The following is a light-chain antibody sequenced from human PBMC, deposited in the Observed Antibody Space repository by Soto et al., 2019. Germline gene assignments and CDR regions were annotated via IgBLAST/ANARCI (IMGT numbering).Light chain of an antibody. CDR2: SDD. J-gene: IGLJ1*01. V-gene: IGLV1-44*01. CDR1: ISNIGSKT. CDR3: SSYAGSSNV. Sequence: QSVLTQPPSASGTPGQGVTISCSGSISNIGSKTVKWYQQFPGTAPQLLIYSDDQRPSGVPDRFSGSKSGNAAALTVSGLQAEDEAYYYCSSYAGSSNVFGTGTKVTVL.